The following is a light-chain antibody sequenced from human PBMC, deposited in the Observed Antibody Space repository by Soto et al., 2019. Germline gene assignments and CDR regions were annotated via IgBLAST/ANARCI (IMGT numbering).Light chain of an antibody. J-gene: IGKJ1*01. CDR3: QQYNRYSRT. CDR1: QSIDNW. Sequence: DIQMTQSPSTLSASVGDRVTITCRASQSIDNWLAWYQQKPGKAPKILIYKASSLDSGVPSRFSGSGSGTEFTLTISSLQPDDFATYYCQQYNRYSRTFGQGTKVEIK. CDR2: KAS. V-gene: IGKV1-5*03.